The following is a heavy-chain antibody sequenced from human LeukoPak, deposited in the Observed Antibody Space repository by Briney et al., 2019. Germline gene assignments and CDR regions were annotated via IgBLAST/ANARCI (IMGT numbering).Heavy chain of an antibody. D-gene: IGHD6-13*01. V-gene: IGHV3-23*01. CDR2: ISGSGGTT. CDR3: AKDTGYSSSWYH. Sequence: PGGSLRLSCAASGFTFSTYAMSWVRQAPGKGLQWVSAISGSGGTTSYADSVRGRFTISRDNSKNTLYLQMNSLRAEDTAVYYCAKDTGYSSSWYHWGQGTLVTVSS. CDR1: GFTFSTYA. J-gene: IGHJ5*02.